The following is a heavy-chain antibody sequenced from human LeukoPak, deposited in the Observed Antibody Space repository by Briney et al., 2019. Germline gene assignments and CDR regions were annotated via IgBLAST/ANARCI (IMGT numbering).Heavy chain of an antibody. Sequence: SETLSLTCSVSGSSMNLYSWNWIRQSPGKGLEWIAYMYYSGTTNYNPSLENRAAISLDLSRHQFSLRLNSVTAADTAVYYCARQGDWFDPWGQGTLVTVSS. CDR1: GSSMNLYS. CDR3: ARQGDWFDP. J-gene: IGHJ5*02. CDR2: MYYSGTT. D-gene: IGHD3-16*01. V-gene: IGHV4-59*08.